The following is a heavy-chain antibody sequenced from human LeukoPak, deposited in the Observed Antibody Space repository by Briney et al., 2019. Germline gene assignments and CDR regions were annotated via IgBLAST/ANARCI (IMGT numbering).Heavy chain of an antibody. CDR2: IIPISGTA. J-gene: IGHJ6*03. Sequence: GASVKVSCKACGGTLSSYGISWVRQAPGQGLEWMGGIIPISGTANYAQKFQGRVTITSDESTSTAYMELSSLRSEDTAVYYCARGSSSWYPLYYYYYMDVWGKGTTVTVSS. D-gene: IGHD6-13*01. V-gene: IGHV1-69*13. CDR3: ARGSSSWYPLYYYYYMDV. CDR1: GGTLSSYG.